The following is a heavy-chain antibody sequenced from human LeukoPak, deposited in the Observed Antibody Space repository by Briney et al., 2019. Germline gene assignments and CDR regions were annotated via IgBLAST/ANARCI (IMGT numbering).Heavy chain of an antibody. Sequence: SETLSLTCTVSGGSISSSSYYWGWIRQPPGKGREWIGSIYYSGSTYYNPSLKSRVTISVDTSKNQFSLKLSSVTAADTAVYYCARYIPPTMIVVVIIPHFDYWGQGTLVTVSS. V-gene: IGHV4-39*01. J-gene: IGHJ4*02. CDR3: ARYIPPTMIVVVIIPHFDY. CDR2: IYYSGST. D-gene: IGHD3-22*01. CDR1: GGSISSSSYY.